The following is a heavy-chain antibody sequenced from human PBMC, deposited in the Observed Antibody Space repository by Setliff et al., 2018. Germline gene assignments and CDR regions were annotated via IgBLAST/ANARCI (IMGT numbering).Heavy chain of an antibody. V-gene: IGHV7-4-1*02. Sequence: ASVKVSCKASGYTFTSYAMNWVRQAPGQGLEWMGWINTNTGNPTYAQGFTGRFVFSLDASVSTAYLQISSLKAEDTAVYYCARDNRGYAWDYYYYMDVWGKGTTVTVSS. CDR3: ARDNRGYAWDYYYYMDV. CDR2: INTNTGNP. CDR1: GYTFTSYA. D-gene: IGHD2-15*01. J-gene: IGHJ6*03.